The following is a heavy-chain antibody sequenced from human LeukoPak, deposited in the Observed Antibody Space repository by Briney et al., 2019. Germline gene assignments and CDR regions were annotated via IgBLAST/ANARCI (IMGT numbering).Heavy chain of an antibody. D-gene: IGHD6-19*01. CDR1: GGSFSGYY. CDR2: INHSGST. CDR3: ARQEPYSSGWYQHYYYYGMDV. Sequence: SETLSLTCAVYGGSFSGYYWSWIRQPPGKGLEWIGEINHSGSTNYNPSLKSRVTISVDTSKNQFSLKLSSVTAADTAVYYCARQEPYSSGWYQHYYYYGMDVWGQGTTVTVSS. J-gene: IGHJ6*02. V-gene: IGHV4-34*01.